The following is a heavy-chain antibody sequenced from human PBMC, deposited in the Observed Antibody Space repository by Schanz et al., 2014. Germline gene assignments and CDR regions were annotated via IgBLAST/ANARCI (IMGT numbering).Heavy chain of an antibody. CDR3: ATCSGGTCHAKPVLDN. J-gene: IGHJ4*02. CDR2: ISPLLGVA. D-gene: IGHD2-15*01. V-gene: IGHV1-69*09. Sequence: QVQLVQSGAEVKKPGASVKVSCKASGYTFIDYYMHWVRQAPGQGPQWMGRISPLLGVANYAQESQGRLTNTADTTTSTAYKELSSLRSEDTAVYYCATCSGGTCHAKPVLDNWGQGTLVTVSS. CDR1: GYTFIDYY.